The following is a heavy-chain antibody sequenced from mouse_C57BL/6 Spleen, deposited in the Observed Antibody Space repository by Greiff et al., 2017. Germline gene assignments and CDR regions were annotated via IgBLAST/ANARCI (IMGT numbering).Heavy chain of an antibody. CDR3: ARDGSNYGYFDV. CDR2: INYDGSST. J-gene: IGHJ1*03. Sequence: EVKVEESEGGLVQPGSSMKLSCTASGFTFSDYYMAWVRQVPEKGLEWVANINYDGSSTYYLDSLKSRFIISRDNAKNILCLQMSSLKSEDTATYYCARDGSNYGYFDVWGTGTTVTVSS. CDR1: GFTFSDYY. V-gene: IGHV5-16*01. D-gene: IGHD2-5*01.